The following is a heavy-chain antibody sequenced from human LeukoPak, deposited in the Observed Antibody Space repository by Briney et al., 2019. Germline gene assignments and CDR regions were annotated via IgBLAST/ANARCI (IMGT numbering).Heavy chain of an antibody. D-gene: IGHD3-3*01. CDR1: GYTFTSYA. Sequence: ASVKVSCKASGYTFTSYAMNWVRQAPGQGLEWMGWINTNTGNPTYAQGFTGRFVFSLDTSVSTAYLQISSLKAEDTAVYYCARDITIFGVVINWFDPWGQGTLVTVSS. J-gene: IGHJ5*02. CDR3: ARDITIFGVVINWFDP. CDR2: INTNTGNP. V-gene: IGHV7-4-1*02.